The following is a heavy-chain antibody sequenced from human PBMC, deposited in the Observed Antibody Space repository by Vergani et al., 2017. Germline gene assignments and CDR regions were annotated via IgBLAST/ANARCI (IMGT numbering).Heavy chain of an antibody. V-gene: IGHV3-48*03. CDR3: ARGGSHDAFDI. D-gene: IGHD3-10*01. J-gene: IGHJ3*02. Sequence: EVQLVESGGGLVQPGGSLRLSCAASGFTFSSYEMNWVRQAPGKGLEWVSYISSSGSTIYYADSVKGRFTISRQNSKNTLYLQMNSLRAEDTAVYYCARGGSHDAFDIWGQGTMVTVSS. CDR1: GFTFSSYE. CDR2: ISSSGSTI.